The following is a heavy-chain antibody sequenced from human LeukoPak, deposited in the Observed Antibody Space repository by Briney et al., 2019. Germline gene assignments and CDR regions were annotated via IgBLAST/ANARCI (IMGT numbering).Heavy chain of an antibody. J-gene: IGHJ4*02. CDR2: ISAYNGNT. CDR1: GYTFTSYG. Sequence: ASVKVSCKASGYTFTSYGISWVRQAPGQGLELMGWISAYNGNTNYAQKLQGRVTMTTDTSTSTAYMELRSLSSDDTAVYYCARAAGVPAAISSDYWGQGTLVTVSS. V-gene: IGHV1-18*04. D-gene: IGHD2-2*01. CDR3: ARAAGVPAAISSDY.